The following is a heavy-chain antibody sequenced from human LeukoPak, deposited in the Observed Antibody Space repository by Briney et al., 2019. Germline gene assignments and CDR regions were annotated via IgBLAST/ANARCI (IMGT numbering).Heavy chain of an antibody. V-gene: IGHV3-53*04. J-gene: IGHJ4*02. CDR1: RFTVRSSY. Sequence: GGSLRLSCAASRFTVRSSYMSWVRQAPGKGLEWVSVIYSGGSTYYADSVKGRFTISRHNSKNTLYLEMNSLRAEDTAVYYCARGSRYFEPLDYWGQGTLVTVSS. CDR3: ARGSRYFEPLDY. D-gene: IGHD3-9*01. CDR2: IYSGGST.